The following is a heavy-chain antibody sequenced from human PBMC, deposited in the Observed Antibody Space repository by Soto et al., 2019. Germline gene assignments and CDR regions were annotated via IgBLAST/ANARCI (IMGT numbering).Heavy chain of an antibody. CDR3: ARRNMITFGGVNWFDP. CDR2: IYYSGST. CDR1: GGSIISYY. J-gene: IGHJ5*02. D-gene: IGHD3-16*01. Sequence: PSETLSLTCTVSGGSIISYYWSWIRQPPGKGLEWIGYIYYSGSTNYNPSLKSRVTISVDTSKNQFSLKLSSVTAADTAVYYCARRNMITFGGVNWFDPWGQGTLVTVSS. V-gene: IGHV4-59*08.